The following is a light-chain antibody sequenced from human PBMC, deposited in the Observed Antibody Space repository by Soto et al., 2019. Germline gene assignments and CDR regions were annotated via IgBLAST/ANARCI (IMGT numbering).Light chain of an antibody. J-gene: IGKJ5*01. CDR3: QQAYNPIT. Sequence: DIQMTQCPSSVSASVGDRVTITCRASESINRWLAWYQQKPGKAPKRLIYAASTLESGVPSRFSGSGSGTDFTLTINSLQPEDIATYYCQQAYNPITFGQGTRLEIK. CDR1: ESINRW. V-gene: IGKV1D-12*01. CDR2: AAS.